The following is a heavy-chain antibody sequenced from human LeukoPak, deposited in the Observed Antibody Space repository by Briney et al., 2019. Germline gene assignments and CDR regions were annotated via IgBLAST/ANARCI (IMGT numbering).Heavy chain of an antibody. J-gene: IGHJ5*02. V-gene: IGHV4-39*07. CDR2: IYYSGST. Sequence: SETLSLTCTVSGGSISSSSYYWGWIRQPLGKGLEWIGNIYYSGSTNYNPSLKSRVTISVDTSKNQFSLKLSSVTAADTAVYYCARDLFGVVTYNWFDPWGQGTLVTVSS. D-gene: IGHD3-3*01. CDR1: GGSISSSSYY. CDR3: ARDLFGVVTYNWFDP.